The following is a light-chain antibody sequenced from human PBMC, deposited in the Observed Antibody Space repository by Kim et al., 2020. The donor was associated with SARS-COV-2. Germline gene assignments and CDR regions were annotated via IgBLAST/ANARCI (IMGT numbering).Light chain of an antibody. V-gene: IGKV1-12*01. J-gene: IGKJ4*01. CDR1: QDISSK. CDR2: DAT. CDR3: QQTDSFPLT. Sequence: ASVGDRVTTTCRASQDISSKLGWYQQKPGKAPNLLIYDATSLQSGVPSRFSGSRYGTDFTLTISSLQPEDFATYYCQQTDSFPLTFGGGTKVDIK.